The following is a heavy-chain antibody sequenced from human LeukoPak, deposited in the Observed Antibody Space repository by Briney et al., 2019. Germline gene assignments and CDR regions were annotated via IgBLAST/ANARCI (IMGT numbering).Heavy chain of an antibody. J-gene: IGHJ6*03. Sequence: GGSLRLSCATSGFTFSSYEMNWVRQAPGKGLEWVSYISSSGSTIYYADSVKGRFTISGDNAKNSLYLQMNSLRAEDTAVYYCARENIVVVPAAESKYMDVWGKGTAVTISS. CDR1: GFTFSSYE. V-gene: IGHV3-48*03. CDR3: ARENIVVVPAAESKYMDV. CDR2: ISSSGSTI. D-gene: IGHD2-2*01.